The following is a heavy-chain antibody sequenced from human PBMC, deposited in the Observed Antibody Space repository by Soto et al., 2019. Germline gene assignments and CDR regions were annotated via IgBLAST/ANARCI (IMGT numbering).Heavy chain of an antibody. V-gene: IGHV4-31*02. J-gene: IGHJ4*02. CDR2: IYYRGST. CDR3: ARGGSGTYHV. Sequence: SETLSLTCSVSGDSISGGGYYWSWIRQHPAKGLEWIGSIYYRGSTYYNPSLRSRGTISLDPSQARLSLRLTSLTAADTATYYCARGGSGTYHVWGQGTLVTVSS. CDR1: GDSISGGGYY. D-gene: IGHD3-10*01.